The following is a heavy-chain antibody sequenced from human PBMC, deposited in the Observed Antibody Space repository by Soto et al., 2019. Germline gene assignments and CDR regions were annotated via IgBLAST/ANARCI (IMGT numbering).Heavy chain of an antibody. D-gene: IGHD2-8*02. Sequence: PGGSLRLSCAASGFTFSSYWMSWVRQAPGKGLEWVANIKQDGSEKYYVDSVKGRFTISRDNAKNSLYLQMNSLRAEDTAVYYCARVCGVCEGFPFDYWGQGTLVTVSS. CDR3: ARVCGVCEGFPFDY. J-gene: IGHJ4*02. CDR1: GFTFSSYW. V-gene: IGHV3-7*03. CDR2: IKQDGSEK.